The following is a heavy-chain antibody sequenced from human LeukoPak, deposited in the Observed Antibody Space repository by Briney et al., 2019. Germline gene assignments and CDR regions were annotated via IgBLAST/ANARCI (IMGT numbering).Heavy chain of an antibody. CDR2: ISSNGDNT. CDR3: VRGTGY. Sequence: GGSLRLSCSVFGFTLSTYVMHWVRQAPGKGLEYVSAISSNGDNTYYADSVKGRFTISRDNSKNTLYLQMSSLRADDTAVYYCVRGTGYWGQGTLVTVSS. CDR1: GFTLSTYV. J-gene: IGHJ4*02. V-gene: IGHV3-64D*06.